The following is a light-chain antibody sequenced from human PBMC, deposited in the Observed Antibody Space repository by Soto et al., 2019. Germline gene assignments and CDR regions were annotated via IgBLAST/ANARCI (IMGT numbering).Light chain of an antibody. CDR3: QQYYSSPWG. V-gene: IGKV1-39*01. CDR1: QSIGSY. Sequence: DIQMTQSPSSLSASVGDRVTITCRASQSIGSYLNWYQHKPGKAPKVLIYGASTLQSGVPSRFSGSGSGTDFTLTISSLQPEDFATYFCQQYYSSPWGFGQGTKVEVK. CDR2: GAS. J-gene: IGKJ1*01.